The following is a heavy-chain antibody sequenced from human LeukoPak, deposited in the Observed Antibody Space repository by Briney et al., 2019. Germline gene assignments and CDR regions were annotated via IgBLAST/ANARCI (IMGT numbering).Heavy chain of an antibody. J-gene: IGHJ4*02. V-gene: IGHV3-30*18. CDR2: ISYDGSNK. CDR1: GFTFSSYG. Sequence: GRSLRLSCAASGFTFSSYGMHWVRQAPGKGLEWVAVISYDGSNKYYADSVKGRFTISRDNSKNTLYLQMNSLRAEDTAVYYCAKMPPGELSGVDYWGQGTLVTVSS. D-gene: IGHD3-16*02. CDR3: AKMPPGELSGVDY.